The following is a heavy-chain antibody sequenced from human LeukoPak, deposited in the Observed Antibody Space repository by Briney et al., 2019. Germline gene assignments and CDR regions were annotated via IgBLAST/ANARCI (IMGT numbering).Heavy chain of an antibody. CDR2: IWYDGSNK. V-gene: IGHV3-33*01. Sequence: PGGSLRLCCAASGFTFSSYGMQWVRQAPGKGLEWVAVIWYDGSNKYYADSVKGRFTISRDNSKNTLYMQMISLRAEDTAVYYCVADIAVADFEYYFDYWGQGTLVTVSS. CDR1: GFTFSSYG. D-gene: IGHD6-19*01. J-gene: IGHJ4*02. CDR3: VADIAVADFEYYFDY.